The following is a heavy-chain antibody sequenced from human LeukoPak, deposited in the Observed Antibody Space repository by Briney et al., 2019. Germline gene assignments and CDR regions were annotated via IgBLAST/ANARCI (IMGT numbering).Heavy chain of an antibody. CDR3: ARDTSSGFSYGNTDY. Sequence: GGSLRLSCAATGFTFSSYSMNWVRQAPGKGLEWVSSISSSSSYIYYADSVKGRFTISRDNAKNSLYLQMNSLRGEDTAVYYCARDTSSGFSYGNTDYWGQGILVTVSS. V-gene: IGHV3-21*01. J-gene: IGHJ4*02. CDR2: ISSSSSYI. D-gene: IGHD5-18*01. CDR1: GFTFSSYS.